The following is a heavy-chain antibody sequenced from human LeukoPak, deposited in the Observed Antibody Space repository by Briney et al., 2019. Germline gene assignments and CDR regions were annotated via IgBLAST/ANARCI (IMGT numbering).Heavy chain of an antibody. D-gene: IGHD6-19*01. CDR3: ARDGDRHINIAVPGGDY. J-gene: IGHJ4*02. CDR2: IIPIFGTA. Sequence: SVKVSCKASGGTFSSYAISWVRQAPGQGLEWMGGIIPIFGTANYAQKFQGRVTTTADESTSTAYMELSSLRSEDTAVYYCARDGDRHINIAVPGGDYWGQGTLVTVSS. CDR1: GGTFSSYA. V-gene: IGHV1-69*13.